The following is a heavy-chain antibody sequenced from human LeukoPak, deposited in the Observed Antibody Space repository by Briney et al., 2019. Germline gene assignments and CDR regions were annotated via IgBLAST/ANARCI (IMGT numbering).Heavy chain of an antibody. CDR1: GFTFDIYA. Sequence: AGGSLRLSCAASGFTFDIYAMSWVRQAPGMELEWVSAISGGGEKTFYADSVKGRFAISRDNSKKTLYLQVNSLRAEDSAVYYCAKGAAVGTLVKNWFDPWGQGTLVTVSS. CDR2: ISGGGEKT. V-gene: IGHV3-23*01. CDR3: AKGAAVGTLVKNWFDP. J-gene: IGHJ5*02. D-gene: IGHD6-13*01.